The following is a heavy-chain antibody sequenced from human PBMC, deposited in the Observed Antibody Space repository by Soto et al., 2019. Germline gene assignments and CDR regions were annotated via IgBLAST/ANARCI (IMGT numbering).Heavy chain of an antibody. CDR2: TSTSGGST. J-gene: IGHJ6*02. D-gene: IGHD3-10*01. Sequence: GSLRLSCAASGFTFRTYAMSWVRQAPGRGLEWVSATSTSGGSTYYADSVKGRFTVSRDNSKNTLHLQMNSLRAEDTAVYYCAKDQAEGGFTYGFFYYYGLDVWGQGTTVTVSS. CDR3: AKDQAEGGFTYGFFYYYGLDV. CDR1: GFTFRTYA. V-gene: IGHV3-23*01.